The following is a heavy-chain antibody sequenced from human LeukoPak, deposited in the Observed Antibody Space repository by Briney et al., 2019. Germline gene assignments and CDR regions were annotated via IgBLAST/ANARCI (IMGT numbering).Heavy chain of an antibody. D-gene: IGHD3-10*01. CDR1: GGSFSGYY. CDR3: ASLDYYGSGSYYKDWFDP. J-gene: IGHJ5*02. CDR2: VHHTGAT. V-gene: IGHV4-34*01. Sequence: PSETLSLTCAVYGGSFSGYYWSWIRQPPGKGLEWIGEVHHTGATNYSPSLKRRVTISGDASKNQFSLKLNSVTAADTAVYYCASLDYYGSGSYYKDWFDPWGQGTLVTVSS.